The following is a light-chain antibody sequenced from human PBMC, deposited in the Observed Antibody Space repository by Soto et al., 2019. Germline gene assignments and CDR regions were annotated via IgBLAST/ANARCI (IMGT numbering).Light chain of an antibody. Sequence: QSALTQPPSVSGSPGQSVTISCTGTSTDFVSYNRVSWYQQPPGTAHKLIIYEASNRPSGVPDRFSGSKSGNTASLTISGLQAADEADYYCSLYTSENTYVFGTGTKLTVL. V-gene: IGLV2-18*01. J-gene: IGLJ1*01. CDR3: SLYTSENTYV. CDR1: STDFVSYNR. CDR2: EAS.